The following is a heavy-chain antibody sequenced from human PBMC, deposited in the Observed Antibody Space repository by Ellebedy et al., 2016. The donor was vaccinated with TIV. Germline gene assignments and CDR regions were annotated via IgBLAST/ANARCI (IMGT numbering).Heavy chain of an antibody. V-gene: IGHV3-15*01. CDR2: VKNKADGGTI. D-gene: IGHD3-10*01. CDR3: TKDRGFGDY. J-gene: IGHJ4*02. CDR1: GFTFSNAW. Sequence: GESLKISXAASGFTFSNAWMSWVRQAPGKGLEWVGRVKNKADGGTIDYSAPVKGRFTISRDDSKNTLYLQMNSLKTEDTAVYYCTKDRGFGDYWGQGTLVTVSS.